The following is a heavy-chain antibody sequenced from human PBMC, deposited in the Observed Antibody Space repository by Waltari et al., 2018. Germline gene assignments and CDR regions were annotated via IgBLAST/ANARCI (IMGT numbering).Heavy chain of an antibody. CDR1: GGSISSYY. Sequence: QVQLQESGPGLVKPSETLSLTCTVSGGSISSYYWSWIRQPPGKGLEWLGYIYYSGSTNYNPSLKSRVTISVDTSKNQFSLKLSSATAADTAVYYCATGLNSYGTMDVWGKGTTVTVSS. D-gene: IGHD5-18*01. CDR2: IYYSGST. J-gene: IGHJ6*04. V-gene: IGHV4-59*01. CDR3: ATGLNSYGTMDV.